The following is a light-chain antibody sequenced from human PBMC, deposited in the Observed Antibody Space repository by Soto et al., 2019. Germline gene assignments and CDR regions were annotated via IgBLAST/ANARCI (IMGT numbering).Light chain of an antibody. CDR3: QQSYSTLYT. CDR2: AAS. J-gene: IGKJ2*01. CDR1: QSISSY. Sequence: DIQMTQSPSSLSASVGDRVTITCRASQSISSYLNWYQQKPGKAPKLLIYAASSLQSGVPSRFSGGESGTDFTLTISSLQPEDFATYYCQQSYSTLYTFCQGTKLEIK. V-gene: IGKV1-39*01.